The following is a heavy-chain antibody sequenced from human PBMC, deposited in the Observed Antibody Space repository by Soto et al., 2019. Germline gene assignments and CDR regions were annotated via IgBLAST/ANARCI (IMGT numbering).Heavy chain of an antibody. V-gene: IGHV1-18*01. CDR1: GYTFTSYG. D-gene: IGHD3-22*01. J-gene: IGHJ6*02. CDR2: ISPYDGYT. CDR3: ARGGYYDSSGSRNYHYYGMNV. Sequence: QVQLVQSGAEVKKPGASVKVSCKASGYTFTSYGINWVRQAPGQGLEWLGWISPYDGYTNYAQILQGRVYMNTDTSTKTAYMELGSLRSDDTAMYYCARGGYYDSSGSRNYHYYGMNVWGQGTTVTVSS.